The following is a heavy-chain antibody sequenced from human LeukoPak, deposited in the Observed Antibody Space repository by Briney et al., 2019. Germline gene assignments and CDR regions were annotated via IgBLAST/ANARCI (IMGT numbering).Heavy chain of an antibody. Sequence: GGSLRLSCAASGFTFSSYTMNWVRQAPGKGLEWVSSISSSTYIYYADSVKGRFTISRDNAKNSLYLQMNSLRAEDTAVYYCAKDIYGGSWPNDYWGQGTLVTVSS. J-gene: IGHJ4*02. CDR1: GFTFSSYT. D-gene: IGHD4-23*01. V-gene: IGHV3-21*01. CDR2: ISSSTYI. CDR3: AKDIYGGSWPNDY.